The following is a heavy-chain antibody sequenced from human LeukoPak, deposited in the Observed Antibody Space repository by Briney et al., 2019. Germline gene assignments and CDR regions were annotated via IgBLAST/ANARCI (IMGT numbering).Heavy chain of an antibody. D-gene: IGHD4-11*01. Sequence: EASVTVSFTASGYTFTGYYMHWVRQAPGQGLEWMGWINPNSGGTNHAQKFQGRVTMTRDTSISTAYMELSRLRSDDTAVYYCARGPPVNDYSNYVGYWGQGTLVTVSS. V-gene: IGHV1-2*02. CDR1: GYTFTGYY. J-gene: IGHJ4*02. CDR2: INPNSGGT. CDR3: ARGPPVNDYSNYVGY.